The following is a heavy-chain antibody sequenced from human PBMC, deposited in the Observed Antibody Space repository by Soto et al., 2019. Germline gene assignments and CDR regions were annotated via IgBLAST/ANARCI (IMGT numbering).Heavy chain of an antibody. CDR3: ARGYSSSPLNF. CDR1: GFSFGSYG. D-gene: IGHD6-19*01. Sequence: QVQLVESGGGVVQPGRSLRLSCAASGFSFGSYGMHWVRQAPGQGLEWVSSIWYDGSHINYGNSVRGRFTISRDNSKNTLYLQMDRLRVEDTATYYCARGYSSSPLNFWGQGTLVTVSS. CDR2: IWYDGSHI. J-gene: IGHJ4*02. V-gene: IGHV3-33*01.